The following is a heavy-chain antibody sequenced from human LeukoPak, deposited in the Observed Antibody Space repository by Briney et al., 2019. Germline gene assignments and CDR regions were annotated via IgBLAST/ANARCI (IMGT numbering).Heavy chain of an antibody. CDR2: INTYGTST. V-gene: IGHV3-74*03. Sequence: GGSLRLSCAASGFTFSSYWMQWVRHVPGKGLVWVARINTYGTSTTYGVSVEGRFTIYRDNAKNTLDLEMNSLRDDDTAVYYCARGSTTVTTKDWFDAWGQGTQVTVSS. D-gene: IGHD4-17*01. CDR3: ARGSTTVTTKDWFDA. J-gene: IGHJ5*02. CDR1: GFTFSSYW.